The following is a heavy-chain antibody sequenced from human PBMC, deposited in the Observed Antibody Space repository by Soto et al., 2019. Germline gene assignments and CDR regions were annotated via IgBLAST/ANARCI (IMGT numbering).Heavy chain of an antibody. CDR1: GFTFSSYS. CDR3: ARDVGFWSDNWFDP. D-gene: IGHD3-3*01. J-gene: IGHJ5*02. V-gene: IGHV3-48*01. Sequence: EVQLVESGGGLVQPGGSLRLSCAASGFTFSSYSMNWVRQAPGKGLEWVSYISSSSSTIYYADSVKGRFTISRDNAKNSLYLQMNSLRAEDTAVYYCARDVGFWSDNWFDPWGQGTLVTVSS. CDR2: ISSSSSTI.